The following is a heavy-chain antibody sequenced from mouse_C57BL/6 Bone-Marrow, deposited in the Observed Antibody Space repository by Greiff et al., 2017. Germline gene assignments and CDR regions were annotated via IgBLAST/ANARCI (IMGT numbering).Heavy chain of an antibody. V-gene: IGHV1-76*01. Sequence: QVHVKQSGAELVRPGASVKLSCKASGYTFTDYYINWVKQRPGQGLEWIARIYPGSGNTYYNEKFKGKATLTAEKSSSTAYMQLSSLTSEDSAVYFCARSPITTLDYWGQGTTLTVSS. D-gene: IGHD1-1*01. CDR3: ARSPITTLDY. J-gene: IGHJ2*01. CDR1: GYTFTDYY. CDR2: IYPGSGNT.